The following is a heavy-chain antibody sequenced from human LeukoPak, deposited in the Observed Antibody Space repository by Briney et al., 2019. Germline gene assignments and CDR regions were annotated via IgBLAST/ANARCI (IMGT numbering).Heavy chain of an antibody. CDR3: AKEVADTLYYFDY. D-gene: IGHD6-19*01. CDR1: GFTFSSYA. CDR2: ISRSGGRT. Sequence: GGSLRLSCAASGFTFSSYAMNWVRQAPGKGLEWVSAISRSGGRTYYADSVKGRFTVSRDNSKNTPYLQMNSLRAEDTAVYYCAKEVADTLYYFDYWGQGTLVTVSS. J-gene: IGHJ4*02. V-gene: IGHV3-23*01.